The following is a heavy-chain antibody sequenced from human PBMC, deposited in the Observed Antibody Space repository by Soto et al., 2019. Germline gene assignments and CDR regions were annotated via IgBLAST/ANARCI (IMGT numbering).Heavy chain of an antibody. V-gene: IGHV4-31*03. J-gene: IGHJ3*02. Sequence: PSETLSLTCTVSGGSISSGCYYWSWLRQHPGKGLEWIGYIYYSGSTYYNPSLKSRVTISVDASKNQFSLKLSSVTAADTAVYYCARDGGYDSSGYSDAFDIWGQGTMVTVSS. CDR3: ARDGGYDSSGYSDAFDI. CDR1: GGSISSGCYY. D-gene: IGHD3-22*01. CDR2: IYYSGST.